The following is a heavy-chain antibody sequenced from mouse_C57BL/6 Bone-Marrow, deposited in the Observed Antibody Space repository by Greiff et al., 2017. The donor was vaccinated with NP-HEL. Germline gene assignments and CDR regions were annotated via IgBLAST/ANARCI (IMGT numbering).Heavy chain of an antibody. Sequence: EVQLQESVAELVRPGASVKLSCTASGFNIKNTYMHWVKQRPEQGLEWIGRIDPANGNTKYAPKFQGKATITADTSSTTAYLQLSSLTSEDTAIYYCASYYGSFCWYFDVWGSGTTVTVSS. CDR2: IDPANGNT. V-gene: IGHV14-3*01. D-gene: IGHD1-1*01. CDR3: ASYYGSFCWYFDV. CDR1: GFNIKNTY. J-gene: IGHJ1*01.